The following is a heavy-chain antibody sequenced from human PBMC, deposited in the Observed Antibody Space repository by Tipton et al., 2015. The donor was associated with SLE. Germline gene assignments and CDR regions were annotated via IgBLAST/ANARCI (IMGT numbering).Heavy chain of an antibody. J-gene: IGHJ3*01. CDR1: GFIFNRHA. CDR2: ITGTGRMT. Sequence: SLRLSCSASGFIFNRHAMTWVRQAPGKGLEWVASITGTGRMTYYGGSVKGRFSITRDNSNNMLYLEMNDLKAEDTALYYCAKEGHIVVVTDWGQGTMVTVSS. V-gene: IGHV3-23*01. D-gene: IGHD2-21*02. CDR3: AKEGHIVVVTD.